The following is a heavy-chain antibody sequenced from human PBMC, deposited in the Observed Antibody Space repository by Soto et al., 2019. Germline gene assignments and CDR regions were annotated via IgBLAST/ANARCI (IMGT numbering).Heavy chain of an antibody. J-gene: IGHJ5*02. CDR1: GFTCSDYA. V-gene: IGHV3-23*01. D-gene: IGHD2-2*01. CDR2: ISTSGGST. CDR3: AKAGGSSTSNWFDP. Sequence: EVQLLESGGGLVQPGGSLRLSCAASGFTCSDYAMSWVRQAPGKGLEWVSSISTSGGSTYYADPVKGRFAISRDNSRNTLYLQVNSLRAEDTAVYYCAKAGGSSTSNWFDPWGHGTLVTVSS.